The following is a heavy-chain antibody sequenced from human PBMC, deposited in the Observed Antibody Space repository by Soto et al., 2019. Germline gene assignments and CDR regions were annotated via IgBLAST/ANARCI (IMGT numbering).Heavy chain of an antibody. CDR3: ASVTDDYGDYVLDY. J-gene: IGHJ4*02. D-gene: IGHD4-17*01. CDR2: IYHSGST. V-gene: IGHV4-30-2*01. CDR1: GGSISSGGYS. Sequence: QLQLQESGSGLVKPSQTLSLTCAVSGGSISSGGYSWSWIRQPPGKGLEGIGYIYHSGSTYYNPSLKSRVTRSVDRSKNQFSLKLSSVTAADTAVYYCASVTDDYGDYVLDYWGQGTLVTVSS.